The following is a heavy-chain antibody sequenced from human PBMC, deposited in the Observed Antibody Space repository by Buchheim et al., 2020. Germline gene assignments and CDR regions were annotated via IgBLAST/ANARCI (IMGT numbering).Heavy chain of an antibody. J-gene: IGHJ4*02. CDR2: ISSSGSTI. CDR1: GFTFSDYY. V-gene: IGHV3-11*01. Sequence: VQLLESGGGLVQPGGSLRLSCAASGFTFSDYYMSWIRQAPGKGLEWVSYISSSGSTIYYADSVKGRFTISRDNAKNSLYLQMNSLRAEDTAVYYCASSLGYYDILTGYFKTYIFDYWGQGTL. CDR3: ASSLGYYDILTGYFKTYIFDY. D-gene: IGHD3-9*01.